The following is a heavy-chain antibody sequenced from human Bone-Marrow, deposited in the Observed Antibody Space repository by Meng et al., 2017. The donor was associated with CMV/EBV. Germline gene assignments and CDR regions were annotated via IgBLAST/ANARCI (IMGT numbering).Heavy chain of an antibody. J-gene: IGHJ4*02. CDR3: ARDLY. V-gene: IGHV3-30-3*01. Sequence: GESLKISCAASGFTFSSYAMHWVRQAPGKGLEWVAVISYDGSNKYYADSVKGRFTISRDNSKNTLYLQMNSLRAEGTAVYYCARDLYWGQGTLVTVSS. CDR1: GFTFSSYA. CDR2: ISYDGSNK.